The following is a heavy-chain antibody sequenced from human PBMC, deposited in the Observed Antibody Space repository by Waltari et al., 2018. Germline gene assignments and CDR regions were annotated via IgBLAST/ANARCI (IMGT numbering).Heavy chain of an antibody. J-gene: IGHJ4*02. Sequence: QVQLQESGPELVKPSETLSLTCTVPGGSISSYYCSWLRQPPGKGLEWIGYIYYSGSTNYNPSLKSRVTISVDTSKNQFSLKLRSVTAADTAVYYCARQNCSGGSCYSVMYFDYWGQGTLVTVSS. D-gene: IGHD2-15*01. CDR2: IYYSGST. CDR3: ARQNCSGGSCYSVMYFDY. V-gene: IGHV4-59*08. CDR1: GGSISSYY.